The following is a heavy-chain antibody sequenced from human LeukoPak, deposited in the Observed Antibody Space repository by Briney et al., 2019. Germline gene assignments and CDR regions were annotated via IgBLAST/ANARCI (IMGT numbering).Heavy chain of an antibody. CDR1: GESFSGYF. D-gene: IGHD5-18*01. CDR3: ARGRLQLWSFPLPYNHYAIDV. J-gene: IGHJ6*02. CDR2: SNHFGST. V-gene: IGHV4-34*01. Sequence: SETLSLTSAVSGESFSGYFWTWIRQPPGKGLEWIGESNHFGSTDYNPSLKSRVTISVDTSKKQFSLNVRSVTDADTAVYFCARGRLQLWSFPLPYNHYAIDVWGQGTTVTVSS.